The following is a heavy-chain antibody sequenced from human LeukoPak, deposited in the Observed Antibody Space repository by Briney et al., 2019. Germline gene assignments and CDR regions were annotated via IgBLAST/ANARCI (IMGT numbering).Heavy chain of an antibody. V-gene: IGHV4-59*08. CDR2: IYYSGST. CDR3: ARHSVSYYDFDY. CDR1: GGSISSYY. D-gene: IGHD1-26*01. J-gene: IGHJ4*02. Sequence: SETLSLTCTVSGGSISSYYGSWLRQPPGKGLEWIGYIYYSGSTNYNPSLKSRVTISVDTSKNQFSLELSSVTAADTAVYYCARHSVSYYDFDYWGQGTLVTVSS.